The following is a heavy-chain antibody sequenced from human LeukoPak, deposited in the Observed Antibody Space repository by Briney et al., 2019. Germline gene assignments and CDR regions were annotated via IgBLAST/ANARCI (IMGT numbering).Heavy chain of an antibody. CDR1: GFTFTSYS. CDR2: ISSGGGST. D-gene: IGHD2-8*02. Sequence: GGSLRLSCEASGFTFTSYSMNWVRQAPGKGLEWVSTISSGGGSTYYADSVKGRFTISRDNSKNTLYLQINSLRAEDTAIYYCAKDVWWSVSWGQGTLVTVSS. J-gene: IGHJ5*02. V-gene: IGHV3-23*01. CDR3: AKDVWWSVS.